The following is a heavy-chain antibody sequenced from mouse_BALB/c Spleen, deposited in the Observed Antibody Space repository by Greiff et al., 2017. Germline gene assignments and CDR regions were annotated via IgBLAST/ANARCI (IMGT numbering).Heavy chain of an antibody. J-gene: IGHJ4*01. CDR3: ARDGYYPWDY. V-gene: IGHV5-17*02. CDR2: ISSGSSTI. D-gene: IGHD2-3*01. CDR1: GFTFSSFG. Sequence: EVKLVESGGGLVQPGGSRKLSCAASGFTFSSFGMHWVRQAPEKGLEWVAYISSGSSTIYYADTVKGRFTISRDNPKNTLFLQMTSLRSEDTAMYYCARDGYYPWDYWGQGTSVTVSS.